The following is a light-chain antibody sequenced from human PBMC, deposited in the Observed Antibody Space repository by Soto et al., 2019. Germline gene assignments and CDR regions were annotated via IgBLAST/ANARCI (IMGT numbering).Light chain of an antibody. V-gene: IGLV2-14*01. CDR2: DVS. J-gene: IGLJ2*01. CDR1: SSDVGGYNY. Sequence: QSALTQPASVSGSPGQSITISCTGTSSDVGGYNYVSWYQQHPGKAPKLMIYDVSNRPSGVSNRFSGSKSGNTVSLTISGLQAEDEADYYCSSYTSSSLVFGGGTQLTVL. CDR3: SSYTSSSLV.